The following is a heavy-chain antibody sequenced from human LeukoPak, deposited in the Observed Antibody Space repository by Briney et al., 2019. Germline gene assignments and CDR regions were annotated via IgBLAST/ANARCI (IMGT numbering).Heavy chain of an antibody. CDR1: GFTFSSHS. V-gene: IGHV3-21*06. D-gene: IGHD3-9*01. CDR2: IHSGGSDV. J-gene: IGHJ4*02. Sequence: GGSLRLSCAASGFTFSSHSMNWVRQAPGRGLEWVSSIHSGGSDVYYADSVKGRFTVSRDNGKNSLFVQMNSPRAEDTALYYCARGHYDILTGNYKWTPDYWGQGTLVTVSS. CDR3: ARGHYDILTGNYKWTPDY.